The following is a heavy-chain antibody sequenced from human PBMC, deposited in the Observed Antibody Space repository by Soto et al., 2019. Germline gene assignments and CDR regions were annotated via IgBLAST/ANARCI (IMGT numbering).Heavy chain of an antibody. CDR3: ASLSWAMVPY. J-gene: IGHJ4*02. D-gene: IGHD5-18*01. CDR2: IYSGGST. Sequence: PGGSLRLSCAASGVTVSSNYRSWVRQAPGKGLEWVSVIYSGGSTYYADSVKGRFTISRDNSKNTLYLQMNSLRAEDTAVYYCASLSWAMVPYWGQGTLVTVSS. CDR1: GVTVSSNY. V-gene: IGHV3-53*01.